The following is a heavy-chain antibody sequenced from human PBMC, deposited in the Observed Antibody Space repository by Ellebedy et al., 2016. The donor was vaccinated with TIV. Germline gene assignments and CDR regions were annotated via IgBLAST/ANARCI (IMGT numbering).Heavy chain of an antibody. V-gene: IGHV3-74*01. D-gene: IGHD3-22*01. CDR3: ARDRGWDSSGCSY. J-gene: IGHJ4*02. Sequence: HTGGSLRLSCAASGFTFGSSWMHWVRQAPGKGLVWVARINGDGTSTTYADSANGRFTISRDNAKNTMYLQINSLRVEDTAVYYCARDRGWDSSGCSYWGQGTLVTVS. CDR1: GFTFGSSW. CDR2: INGDGTST.